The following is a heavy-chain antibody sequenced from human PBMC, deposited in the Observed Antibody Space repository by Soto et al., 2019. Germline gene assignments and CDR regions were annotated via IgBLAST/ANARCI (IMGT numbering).Heavy chain of an antibody. CDR1: GFTFSNYA. Sequence: EVQLLDSGGGLVQPGGSLRLSCAASGFTFSNYAMTWVRQGPGKGLEWVSGISGSGGRSYYADSVKGRFPISRDNSKSTLYLQMNSLRADDTAVYYCAKAYFVWSSEQPYYFDYWGQGTLVTVSS. CDR2: ISGSGGRS. V-gene: IGHV3-23*01. J-gene: IGHJ4*02. CDR3: AKAYFVWSSEQPYYFDY. D-gene: IGHD3-16*01.